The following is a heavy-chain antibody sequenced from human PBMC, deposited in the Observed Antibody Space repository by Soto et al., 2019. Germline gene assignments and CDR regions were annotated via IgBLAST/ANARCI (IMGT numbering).Heavy chain of an antibody. Sequence: QVQLVASGGGVVQPRRSLSLSWAASGFTFRSYGMHWVRQAPGNGLEWVAVISYDGSNKYYADSVKGRFTISRDNSKNTLYLQMNSLRAEDTAVYYCAKGINGDYDAFDIWGQGTMVTVSS. D-gene: IGHD4-17*01. CDR3: AKGINGDYDAFDI. V-gene: IGHV3-30*18. CDR2: ISYDGSNK. CDR1: GFTFRSYG. J-gene: IGHJ3*02.